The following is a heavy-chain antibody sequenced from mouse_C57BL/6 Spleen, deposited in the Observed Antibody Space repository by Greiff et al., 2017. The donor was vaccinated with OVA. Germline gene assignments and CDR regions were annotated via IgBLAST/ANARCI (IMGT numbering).Heavy chain of an antibody. CDR3: ASFTTVVAKRDYYAMDY. CDR1: GYAFSSSW. V-gene: IGHV1-82*01. Sequence: QVQLQQSGPELVKPGASVKISCKASGYAFSSSWMNWVKQRPGKGLEWIGRIYPGDGDTNYNGKFKGKATLTADKSSSTAYMQLSSLTSEDSAVYFCASFTTVVAKRDYYAMDYWGQGTSVTVSS. D-gene: IGHD1-1*01. CDR2: IYPGDGDT. J-gene: IGHJ4*01.